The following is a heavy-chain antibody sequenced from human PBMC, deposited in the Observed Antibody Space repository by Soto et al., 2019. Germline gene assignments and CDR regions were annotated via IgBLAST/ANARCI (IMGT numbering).Heavy chain of an antibody. CDR1: GGSFSGYY. D-gene: IGHD6-13*01. V-gene: IGHV4-34*01. CDR3: ARGITRTSSCFDY. CDR2: INHSGST. Sequence: SETLSLTCAVYGGSFSGYYWSWIRQPPGKGLEWIGEINHSGSTNYNPSLKSRVTISVDTSKNQFSLKLSSVTAADTAVYDCARGITRTSSCFDYWGQGTLVTVSS. J-gene: IGHJ4*02.